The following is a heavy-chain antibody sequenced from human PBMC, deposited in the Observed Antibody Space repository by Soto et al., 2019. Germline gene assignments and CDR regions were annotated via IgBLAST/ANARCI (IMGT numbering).Heavy chain of an antibody. Sequence: QVQLQESGPGLLKPSETLSLTCSVSGGSVSGSSHYWNWIRQTPGKGLEWIGYIDYSGCTNYSPSLKSRVTISVDTSKTQFSLKLSSVTAADTAVYYCARGGTSSRRAVAGYFHYWGQGTQVTVSS. V-gene: IGHV4-61*01. J-gene: IGHJ1*01. D-gene: IGHD1-7*01. CDR2: IDYSGCT. CDR1: GGSVSGSSHY. CDR3: ARGGTSSRRAVAGYFHY.